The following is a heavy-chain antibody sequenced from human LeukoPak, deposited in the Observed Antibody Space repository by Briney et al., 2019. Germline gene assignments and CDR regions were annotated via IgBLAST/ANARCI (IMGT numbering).Heavy chain of an antibody. D-gene: IGHD3-10*01. CDR1: GFTVSSNY. CDR3: ARAGLYYYGSGSPPPFDY. V-gene: IGHV3-66*01. J-gene: IGHJ4*02. Sequence: GGSLRLSCAASGFTVSSNYMSWVRQAPGKGLEWVSVIYSGGRTNYADYVKGRFTISRDNSKNTLYLQMNRLRAEDTAVYYCARAGLYYYGSGSPPPFDYWGQGTLVTVSS. CDR2: IYSGGRT.